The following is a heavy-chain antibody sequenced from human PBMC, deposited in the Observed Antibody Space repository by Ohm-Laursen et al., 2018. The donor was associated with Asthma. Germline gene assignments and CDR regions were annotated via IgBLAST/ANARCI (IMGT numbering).Heavy chain of an antibody. Sequence: SSVKVSCKASGGTLNNFAINWVRQAPGQGLEWMGEIIPMFHTATYAQKFQGRVTISADESTTTTYMELSSLRSEDTAVYYCTRGHMVIMPHLHDWGQGILVTVSS. CDR2: IIPMFHTA. CDR1: GGTLNNFA. J-gene: IGHJ1*01. V-gene: IGHV1-69*01. CDR3: TRGHMVIMPHLHD. D-gene: IGHD2-21*01.